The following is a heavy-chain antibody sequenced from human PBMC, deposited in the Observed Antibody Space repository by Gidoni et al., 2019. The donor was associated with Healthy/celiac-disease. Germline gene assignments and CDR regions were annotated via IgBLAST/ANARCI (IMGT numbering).Heavy chain of an antibody. CDR1: GYTFTSYG. V-gene: IGHV1-18*04. CDR3: ARVHYYYDSSRPGAFDI. CDR2: ISAYNGNT. J-gene: IGHJ3*02. Sequence: QVQLVQSGAEVKKPGASVKVSCKAAGYTFTSYGISWVRQAPGQGLEWMGWISAYNGNTNYAQKLQGRVTMTTDTSTSTAYMELRSLRSDDTAVYYCARVHYYYDSSRPGAFDIWGQGTMVTVSS. D-gene: IGHD3-22*01.